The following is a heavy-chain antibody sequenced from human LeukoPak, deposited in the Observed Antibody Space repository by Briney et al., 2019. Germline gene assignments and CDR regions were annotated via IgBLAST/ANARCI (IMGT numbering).Heavy chain of an antibody. CDR3: ARQYYYDSSGYPDY. Sequence: GESLKISCKGSGYNFPSYWIAWVRQMPGKGLEWMGIIYPGDSDTRYSPSFQGQVTISADKSISTAYLQWSSLKASDTAMYYCARQYYYDSSGYPDYWGQGTLVTVSS. D-gene: IGHD3-22*01. CDR2: IYPGDSDT. J-gene: IGHJ4*02. V-gene: IGHV5-51*01. CDR1: GYNFPSYW.